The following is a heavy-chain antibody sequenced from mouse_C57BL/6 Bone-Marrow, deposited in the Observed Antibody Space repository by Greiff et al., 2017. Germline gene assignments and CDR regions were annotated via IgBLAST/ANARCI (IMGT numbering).Heavy chain of an antibody. J-gene: IGHJ4*01. Sequence: EVKLMESGEGLVKPGGSLKLSCAASGFTFSSYAMSWVRQTPEKRLEWVAYISSGGDYIYYADTVKGRFTISRDNARNTLYLQMSSLKSEDTAMYYCTRRGQLRLYYYAMDYWGQGTSVTVSS. V-gene: IGHV5-9-1*02. CDR3: TRRGQLRLYYYAMDY. CDR2: ISSGGDYI. CDR1: GFTFSSYA. D-gene: IGHD3-2*02.